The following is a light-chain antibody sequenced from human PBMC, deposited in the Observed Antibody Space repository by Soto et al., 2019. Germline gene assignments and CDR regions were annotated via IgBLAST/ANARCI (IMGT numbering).Light chain of an antibody. CDR3: SSYTSSSTI. J-gene: IGLJ2*01. Sequence: QSVLTQPASVSGSPGQSITIPCTATSSDVGNYDYVSWHQQHPGKAPKLIIYDVTNRPSGVSNRFSGSKSGSTVSLTISGLQAEDEADYYCSSYTSSSTIFGGGTKVTVL. V-gene: IGLV2-14*01. CDR2: DVT. CDR1: SSDVGNYDY.